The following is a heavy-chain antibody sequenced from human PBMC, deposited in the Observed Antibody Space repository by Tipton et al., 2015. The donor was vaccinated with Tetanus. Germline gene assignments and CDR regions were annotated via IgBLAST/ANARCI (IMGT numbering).Heavy chain of an antibody. D-gene: IGHD3-3*01. J-gene: IGHJ4*02. V-gene: IGHV4-39*01. Sequence: TLSLTCIVSGGSISSRNYYWGWIRQPPGRGLQWIGNINYYGTTYYSPSLESRVTMSVDPPKNQFSLQLTSATAADTAVYYCARHQREGFLEWLLSSFDYWGQGTLVTVSS. CDR2: INYYGTT. CDR3: ARHQREGFLEWLLSSFDY. CDR1: GGSISSRNYY.